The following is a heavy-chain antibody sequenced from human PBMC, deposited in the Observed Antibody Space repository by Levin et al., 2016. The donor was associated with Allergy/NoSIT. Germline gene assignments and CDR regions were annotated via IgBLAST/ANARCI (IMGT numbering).Heavy chain of an antibody. CDR2: ISAYNGNT. CDR3: ARVSYYDFWSGYYDDFFDY. V-gene: IGHV1-18*01. CDR1: GYTFTSYG. Sequence: ASVKVSCKASGYTFTSYGISWVRQAPGQGLEWMGWISAYNGNTNYAQKLQGRVTMTTDTSTSTAYMELRSLRSDDTAVYYCARVSYYDFWSGYYDDFFDYWGQGTLVTVSS. J-gene: IGHJ4*02. D-gene: IGHD3-3*01.